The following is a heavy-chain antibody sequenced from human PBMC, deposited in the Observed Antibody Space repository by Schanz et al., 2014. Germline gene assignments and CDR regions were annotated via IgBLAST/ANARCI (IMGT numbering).Heavy chain of an antibody. CDR2: IKQDGSEK. CDR1: GFTFSSYW. CDR3: ARDGYNAYDLKRGDY. J-gene: IGHJ4*02. Sequence: EVQLVESGGGLVQPGGSLRLSCAASGFTFSSYWMSWVRQAPGKGLEWVANIKQDGSEKYYVDSVQGRFTISRDNAKNAQYLQMNSLRAEDTAVYYCARDGYNAYDLKRGDYWGQGTQVAVSS. V-gene: IGHV3-7*01. D-gene: IGHD5-12*01.